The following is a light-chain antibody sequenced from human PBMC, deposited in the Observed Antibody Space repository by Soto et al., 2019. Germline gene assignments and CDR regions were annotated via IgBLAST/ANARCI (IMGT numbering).Light chain of an antibody. CDR2: KAS. CDR1: QTISSW. CDR3: LQHHTYPRT. Sequence: DIQMTQSPSTLSGSVGDRFTIXXRASQTISSWLAWYQQKPGKAPKXLIYKASTLKSGVPSRFSGSGAGTEFTLTISSLQPEDSATYYCLQHHTYPRTFGQGTKVEIK. V-gene: IGKV1-5*03. J-gene: IGKJ1*01.